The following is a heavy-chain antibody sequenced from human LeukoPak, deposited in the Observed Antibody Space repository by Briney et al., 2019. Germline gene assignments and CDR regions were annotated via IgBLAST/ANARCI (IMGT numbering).Heavy chain of an antibody. CDR1: GFTFSNYN. CDR3: AREIFADLFDF. V-gene: IGHV3-48*01. J-gene: IGHJ4*02. Sequence: GGSLRLSCAASGFTFSNYNMNWVRQAPGKGLECIAYISSSSSTIYYADSVKGRFTISRDNAKNSLFLHMNSLRAEDTALYYCAREIFADLFDFWGQGALVTVSS. CDR2: ISSSSSTI.